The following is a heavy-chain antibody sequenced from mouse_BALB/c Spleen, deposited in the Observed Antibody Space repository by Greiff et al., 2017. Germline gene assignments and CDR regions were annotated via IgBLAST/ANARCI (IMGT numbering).Heavy chain of an antibody. D-gene: IGHD2-4*01. CDR1: GFTFTDYY. CDR3: ARAAYDYDDY. CDR2: IRNKANGYTT. J-gene: IGHJ2*01. Sequence: EVQGVESGGGLVQPGGSLRLSCATSGFTFTDYYMSWVRQPPGKALEWLGFIRNKANGYTTEYSASVKGRFTISRDNSQSILYLQMNTLRAEDSATYYCARAAYDYDDYWGQGTTLTVSS. V-gene: IGHV7-3*02.